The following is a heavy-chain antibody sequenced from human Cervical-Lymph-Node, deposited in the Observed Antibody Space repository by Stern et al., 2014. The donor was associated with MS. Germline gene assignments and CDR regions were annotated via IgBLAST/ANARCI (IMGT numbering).Heavy chain of an antibody. V-gene: IGHV2-5*02. Sequence: QITLKESGPTLVKPTQTVTLTCTLSGFSVATAGVGVGWIRQPPGNALEWLSLIYWGDDKLYSPSLKNRLTIIKDTSKNQVVLTMTNVDPVDTATYYCAHSRVKYCRGGTCYSSLFDYWGQGTLVTVSS. CDR2: IYWGDDK. J-gene: IGHJ4*02. D-gene: IGHD2-15*01. CDR1: GFSVATAGVG. CDR3: AHSRVKYCRGGTCYSSLFDY.